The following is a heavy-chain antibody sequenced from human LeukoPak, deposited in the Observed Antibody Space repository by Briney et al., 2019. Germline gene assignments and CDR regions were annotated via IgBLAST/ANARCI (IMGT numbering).Heavy chain of an antibody. J-gene: IGHJ4*02. CDR1: GFSFSNYG. CDR3: AKILGSYWTPGYDY. Sequence: GGSLRLSCAGSGFSFSNYGIHWVRQPPGKGLEWVAVIAYDGTNQYYADSVKGRFTISRDNSKNTVYLQMNSLRAEDTAVYYCAKILGSYWTPGYDYWGQGTLVTVSS. V-gene: IGHV3-30*18. D-gene: IGHD1-26*01. CDR2: IAYDGTNQ.